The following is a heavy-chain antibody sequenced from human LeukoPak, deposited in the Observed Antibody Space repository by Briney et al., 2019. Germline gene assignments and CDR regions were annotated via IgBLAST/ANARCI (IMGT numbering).Heavy chain of an antibody. D-gene: IGHD4-17*01. CDR3: AKGGSVDYGDYWVAEGTEYFQH. CDR1: GFTFSSYG. V-gene: IGHV3-30*02. CDR2: IRYDGSNK. Sequence: GGSLRLSCAASGFTFSSYGMHWVRQAPGKGLEWVAFIRYDGSNKYYADSVKGRFTISRDNSKNTLYLQMNSLRAEDTAVYYCAKGGSVDYGDYWVAEGTEYFQHWGQGTLVTVSS. J-gene: IGHJ1*01.